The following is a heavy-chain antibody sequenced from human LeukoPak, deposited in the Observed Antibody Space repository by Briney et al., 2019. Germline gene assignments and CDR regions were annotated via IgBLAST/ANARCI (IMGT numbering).Heavy chain of an antibody. CDR3: ARYQYSGYDFDGPSDFDY. CDR2: IIPILGIA. J-gene: IGHJ4*02. D-gene: IGHD5-12*01. Sequence: SVKVSCKASGGTFSSYAISWVRQAPGQGLEWMGRIIPILGIANYAQKFQGRVTITADKSTSTAYMELSSLRSEDTAVYYCARYQYSGYDFDGPSDFDYWGQGTLVTVSS. V-gene: IGHV1-69*04. CDR1: GGTFSSYA.